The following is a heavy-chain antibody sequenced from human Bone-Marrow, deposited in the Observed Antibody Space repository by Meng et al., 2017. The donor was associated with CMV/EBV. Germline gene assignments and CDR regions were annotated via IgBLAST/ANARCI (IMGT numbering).Heavy chain of an antibody. J-gene: IGHJ6*02. CDR2: ITYDAAIE. CDR3: ARKQFNAGRLTYYYPMDV. Sequence: GGSLRLSCAASGFAFSSYAMHWVRQAPGKGLEWVAIITYDAAIEYYVDSVKGRFTVSRDNSKNTLYLQMNSLIVEDTAVYYCARKQFNAGRLTYYYPMDVWGQGTTVTVSS. V-gene: IGHV3-30-3*01. CDR1: GFAFSSYA. D-gene: IGHD4/OR15-4a*01.